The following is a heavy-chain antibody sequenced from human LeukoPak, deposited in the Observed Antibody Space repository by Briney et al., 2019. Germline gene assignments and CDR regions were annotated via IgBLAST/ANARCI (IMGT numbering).Heavy chain of an antibody. J-gene: IGHJ5*02. V-gene: IGHV1-2*02. Sequence: ASVKVSCKASGYTFTGYYMHWVRQAPGQGLEWMGWINPNSGGTNYAQKFQGGVTMTRDTSISTAYMELSRLRSDDTAVYYCASSYCSGGSCYSDWFDPWGQGTLVTVSS. CDR2: INPNSGGT. D-gene: IGHD2-15*01. CDR3: ASSYCSGGSCYSDWFDP. CDR1: GYTFTGYY.